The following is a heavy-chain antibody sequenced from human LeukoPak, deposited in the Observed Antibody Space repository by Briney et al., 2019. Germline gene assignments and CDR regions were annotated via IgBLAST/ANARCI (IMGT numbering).Heavy chain of an antibody. D-gene: IGHD2-2*01. CDR3: ARGRPARYDY. J-gene: IGHJ4*02. V-gene: IGHV4-34*01. CDR1: GGSFSGYY. CDR2: INHSGST. Sequence: PSETLSLTCAVYGGSFSGYYWSWIRQPPGKGLEWIGEINHSGSTNYNPSLKSRVTISVDTSKNQFSLKLSPVTAADTAVYYCARGRPARYDYWGQGTLVTVSS.